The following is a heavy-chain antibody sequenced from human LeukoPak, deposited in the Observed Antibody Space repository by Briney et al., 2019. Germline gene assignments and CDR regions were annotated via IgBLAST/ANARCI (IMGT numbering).Heavy chain of an antibody. CDR3: ARGAWDIVVVPADPYYYYGMDV. CDR1: GFTFSKYW. Sequence: GGSLRLSCAVSGFTFSKYWMRWVRQAPGKGLEWVASIDKDGSEKRYVDSVKGRFTISRDNAKNSVYLQMNSLRAEDTAVYYCARGAWDIVVVPADPYYYYGMDVWGQGTTVTVSS. J-gene: IGHJ6*02. CDR2: IDKDGSEK. V-gene: IGHV3-7*01. D-gene: IGHD2-2*01.